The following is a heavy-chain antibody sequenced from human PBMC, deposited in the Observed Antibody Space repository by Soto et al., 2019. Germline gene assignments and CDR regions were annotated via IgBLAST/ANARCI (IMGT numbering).Heavy chain of an antibody. J-gene: IGHJ5*02. Sequence: SETLSLTCTVSGGSISSSSYYWGWIRQPPGKGLEWIGSIYYSGSTYYNPSLKSRVTISVDTSKNQFSLKLSSVTAADTAVYYCSRQRLENNWFAPWGRGTLVTVSS. D-gene: IGHD1-1*01. CDR2: IYYSGST. CDR3: SRQRLENNWFAP. V-gene: IGHV4-39*01. CDR1: GGSISSSSYY.